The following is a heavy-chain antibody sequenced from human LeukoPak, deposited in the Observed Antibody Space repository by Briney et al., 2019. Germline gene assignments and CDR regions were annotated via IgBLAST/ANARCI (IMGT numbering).Heavy chain of an antibody. Sequence: XRQXXXKGLEWVGRIYTSGSTNYNPSLKSRVTMSVDTSKNQFSLKLSSVTAADTAVYYCASSPPRTGAFDIWGQGTMVTVSS. D-gene: IGHD1-1*01. CDR2: IYTSGST. J-gene: IGHJ3*02. V-gene: IGHV4-59*10. CDR3: ASSPPRTGAFDI.